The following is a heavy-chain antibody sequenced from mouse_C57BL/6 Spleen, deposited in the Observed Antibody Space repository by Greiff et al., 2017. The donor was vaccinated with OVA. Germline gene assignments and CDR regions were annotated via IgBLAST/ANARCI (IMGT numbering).Heavy chain of an antibody. CDR1: GYAFSSSW. D-gene: IGHD2-3*01. CDR2: IYPGDGDT. CDR3: ARSYDGYS. J-gene: IGHJ3*01. V-gene: IGHV1-82*01. Sequence: QVQLQQSGPELVKPGASVKISCKASGYAFSSSWMNWVKQRPGKGLEWIGRIYPGDGDTNYNGKFKGKATLTADKSSSTDYMQLSSLTSEDSAVYFCARSYDGYSWGQGTLVTVSA.